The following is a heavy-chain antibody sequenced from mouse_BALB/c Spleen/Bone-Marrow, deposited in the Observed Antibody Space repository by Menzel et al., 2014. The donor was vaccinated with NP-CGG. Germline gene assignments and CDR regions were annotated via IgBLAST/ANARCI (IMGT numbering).Heavy chain of an antibody. CDR2: ILPGSGST. Sequence: QVQLQQSGAELMRPGASVKISCKATGYTFSNYWMGWVKQRPGHGLEWIGEILPGSGSTNYNEKFTGKATFTADTSSNTAYLQLSSLTSADSAVYYCASGDYFDYWGQGTTLTVSS. CDR3: ASGDYFDY. CDR1: GYTFSNYW. V-gene: IGHV1-9*01. J-gene: IGHJ2*01.